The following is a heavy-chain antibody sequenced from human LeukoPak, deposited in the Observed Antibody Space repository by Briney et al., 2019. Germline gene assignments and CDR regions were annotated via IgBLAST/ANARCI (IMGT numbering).Heavy chain of an antibody. D-gene: IGHD4-17*01. J-gene: IGHJ4*02. CDR2: INDNGDGT. Sequence: GGSLRLSCAASGFTFSSYAMSWVRQAPGKGLKWVSTINDNGDGTYYADSVKGRFTISRDNSKNTLYLQMNSLRAEDTAVYYCAKDGDYGDYDPFDYWGQGTLVTVSS. V-gene: IGHV3-23*01. CDR3: AKDGDYGDYDPFDY. CDR1: GFTFSSYA.